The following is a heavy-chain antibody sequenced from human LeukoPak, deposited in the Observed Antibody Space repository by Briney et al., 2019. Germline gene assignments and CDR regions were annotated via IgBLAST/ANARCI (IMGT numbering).Heavy chain of an antibody. CDR2: IYYSGST. CDR1: GGSISSSSYY. CDR3: ARNDFWSGYYEPYYFDY. D-gene: IGHD3-3*01. Sequence: SETLSLTCTVSGGSISSSSYYWSWIRQPPGKGLEWIGSIYYSGSTYYNPSLKSRVTISVDTSKNQFSLKLSSVTAADTAVYYCARNDFWSGYYEPYYFDYWGQGTLVTVSS. V-gene: IGHV4-39*01. J-gene: IGHJ4*02.